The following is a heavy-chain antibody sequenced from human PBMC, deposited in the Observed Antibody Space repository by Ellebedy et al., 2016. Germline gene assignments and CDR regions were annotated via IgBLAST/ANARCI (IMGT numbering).Heavy chain of an antibody. D-gene: IGHD1-26*01. CDR2: IYSGGST. CDR1: GFTVSSNY. CDR3: ARDLGGYSGSYSYAFDI. Sequence: GESLKISCAASGFTVSSNYMSWVRQAPGKGLEWVSVIYSGGSTYYADSVKGRFTISRDNSKNTLYLQMNSLRAEDTAVYYCARDLGGYSGSYSYAFDIWGQGTMVTVSS. V-gene: IGHV3-66*01. J-gene: IGHJ3*02.